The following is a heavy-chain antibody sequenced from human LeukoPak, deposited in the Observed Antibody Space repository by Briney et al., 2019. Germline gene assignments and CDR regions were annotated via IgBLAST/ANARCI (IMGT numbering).Heavy chain of an antibody. CDR1: GFAFSSYA. CDR2: TSGSGGNL. CDR3: AKETGIILVRGAVDY. D-gene: IGHD3-10*01. V-gene: IGHV3-23*01. Sequence: GGSLRLSCAASGFAFSSYAMSWVRQAPGKGLEWVSVTSGSGGNLYYADSVKGRFTISRDNSKNTLYLHMNSLRAEDTALYYCAKETGIILVRGAVDYWGQGTLVTVSS. J-gene: IGHJ4*02.